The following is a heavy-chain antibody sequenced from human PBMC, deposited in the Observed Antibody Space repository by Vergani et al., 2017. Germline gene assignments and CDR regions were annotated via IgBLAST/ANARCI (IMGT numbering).Heavy chain of an antibody. CDR3: AGGYDHSGFGSFDI. CDR1: GSSFSSDGYY. D-gene: IGHD3-22*01. J-gene: IGHJ3*02. Sequence: QVHLQESGPGLVKPSQTLSLTCTVSGSSFSSDGYYWSWIRQHPGKGLEWIGYIFYSGSTYYNPALQSRVTISIDMFKNQFSLMLSSVTVADTAVYYCAGGYDHSGFGSFDIWGQGTMVTVSS. CDR2: IFYSGST. V-gene: IGHV4-31*03.